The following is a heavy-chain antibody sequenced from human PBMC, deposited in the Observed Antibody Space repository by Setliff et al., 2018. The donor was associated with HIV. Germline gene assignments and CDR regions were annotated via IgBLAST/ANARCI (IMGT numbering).Heavy chain of an antibody. D-gene: IGHD5-12*01. J-gene: IGHJ3*01. Sequence: GGSLRLSCSASGFTFSSYWMTWVRQPPGKGLEWVANIKQDGNGEDYLDSVKGRFTISRDNAKNSLYLQMNTLRAEDSAVYYCVKSQSQWLRFDVFDLWGQGTMVTVSS. CDR2: IKQDGNGE. V-gene: IGHV3-7*05. CDR3: VKSQSQWLRFDVFDL. CDR1: GFTFSSYW.